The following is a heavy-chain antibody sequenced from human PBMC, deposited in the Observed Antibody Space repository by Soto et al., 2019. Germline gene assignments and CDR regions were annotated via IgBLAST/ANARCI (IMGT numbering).Heavy chain of an antibody. J-gene: IGHJ5*02. V-gene: IGHV3-23*01. D-gene: IGHD2-21*01. Sequence: EVQLLESGGTLVQPGESLRLSCEVSGFSFSSFAMNWVRQAPGEGLEWVSSIRGTATSYADSVKGRVTISRDNSKNTVYLQMNTLRGEDTAVYYCAKCAVFMASSGGWCNWCDPWGQGTVVIVSS. CDR2: IRGTAT. CDR3: AKCAVFMASSGGWCNWCDP. CDR1: GFSFSSFA.